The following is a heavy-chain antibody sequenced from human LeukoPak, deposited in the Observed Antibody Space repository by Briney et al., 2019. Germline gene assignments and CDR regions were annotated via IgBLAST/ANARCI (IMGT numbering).Heavy chain of an antibody. D-gene: IGHD6-19*01. CDR3: AKSLVAGSLFDY. J-gene: IGHJ4*02. V-gene: IGHV3-23*01. CDR2: ISGSGGST. CDR1: GFTFSSYA. Sequence: WGSLRLSCAASGFTFSSYAMSWVRQAPGKGLEWVSAISGSGGSTYYADSVKGRFTISRDNSKNTLYLQMNSLRAEDTAVYYCAKSLVAGSLFDYWGQGTLVTVSS.